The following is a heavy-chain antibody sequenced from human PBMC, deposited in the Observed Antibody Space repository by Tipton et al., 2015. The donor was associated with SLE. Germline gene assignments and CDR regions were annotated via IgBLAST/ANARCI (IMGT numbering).Heavy chain of an antibody. J-gene: IGHJ3*02. CDR2: IYYSGNT. CDR3: ARSEYSISSGAFDI. Sequence: TLFLTCTVSGDSISSVGYYWSWIRHHPGKGLEWIGSIYYSGNTYYNPSLESRLSISVDTSKNRLSLQVISVTAADTAVYYCARSEYSISSGAFDIWGQGTGVTVSS. D-gene: IGHD6-6*01. V-gene: IGHV4-31*03. CDR1: GDSISSVGYY.